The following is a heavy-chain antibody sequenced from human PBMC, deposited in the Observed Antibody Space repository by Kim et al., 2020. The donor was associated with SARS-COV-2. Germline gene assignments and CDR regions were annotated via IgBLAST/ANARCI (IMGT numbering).Heavy chain of an antibody. Sequence: GGSLRLSCAASGFTVSSNYMSWVRQAPGKGLEWVSVIYSGGSTYYADSVKGRFTISRDNSKNTLYLQMNSLRAEDTAVYYCARDHYDILTGYYIRFDYWGQGTLVTVSS. J-gene: IGHJ4*02. D-gene: IGHD3-9*01. CDR3: ARDHYDILTGYYIRFDY. CDR2: IYSGGST. V-gene: IGHV3-53*01. CDR1: GFTVSSNY.